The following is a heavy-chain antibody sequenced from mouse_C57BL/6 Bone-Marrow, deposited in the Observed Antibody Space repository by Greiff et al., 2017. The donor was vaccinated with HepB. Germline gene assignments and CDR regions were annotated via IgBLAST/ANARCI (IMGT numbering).Heavy chain of an antibody. CDR2: IYPRDGST. J-gene: IGHJ3*01. Sequence: VQLQQSGPELVKPGASVKLSCKASGYTFTSYDINWVKQRPGQGLEWIGWIYPRDGSTKYNEKFKGKATLTVDTSSSTAYMELHSLTSEDSAVYFCARGDDYDDGRGFAYWGQGTLVTVSA. CDR1: GYTFTSYD. CDR3: ARGDDYDDGRGFAY. D-gene: IGHD2-4*01. V-gene: IGHV1-85*01.